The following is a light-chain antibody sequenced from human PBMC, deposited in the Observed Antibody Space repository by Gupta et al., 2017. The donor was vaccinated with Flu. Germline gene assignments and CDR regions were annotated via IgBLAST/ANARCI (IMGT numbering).Light chain of an antibody. CDR2: AAS. V-gene: IGKV1-39*01. J-gene: IGKJ3*01. Sequence: PSSLSASVGDRVTNTCRASQSISTYLNWYQQKPGIAPKLLIYAASSLQSGVPSRFSGSGSGTDFTLTISSLQPEDSATYYCQQSYRPVFTFGPGTKLDI. CDR3: QQSYRPVFT. CDR1: QSISTY.